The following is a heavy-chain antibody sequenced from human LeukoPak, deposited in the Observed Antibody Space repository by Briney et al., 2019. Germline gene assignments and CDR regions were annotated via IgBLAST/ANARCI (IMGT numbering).Heavy chain of an antibody. CDR1: GFTFSDYY. V-gene: IGHV3-11*04. J-gene: IGHJ4*02. CDR2: ISSSGSTI. Sequence: GGSLRLSCAASGFTFSDYYMSWIRQAPGKGLEWVSYISSSGSTIYYADSVKGRFTISRDNSKNTLYLQMNSLRAEDTAVYYCARDREGYYGSGSYPYDYWGQGTLVTVSS. CDR3: ARDREGYYGSGSYPYDY. D-gene: IGHD3-10*01.